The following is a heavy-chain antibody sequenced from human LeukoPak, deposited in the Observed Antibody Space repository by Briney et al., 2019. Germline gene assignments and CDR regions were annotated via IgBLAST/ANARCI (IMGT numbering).Heavy chain of an antibody. V-gene: IGHV3-23*01. Sequence: GGSLRFSCAASGFTFSSYSMTWVRQAPGKGLEWVSAISGSGGSTYYADSVKGRFTISRDNSKNTLYLQMNSLRAEDTAVYYCAKDRRYSFDYWGQGTLVTVSS. CDR3: AKDRRYSFDY. CDR1: GFTFSSYS. J-gene: IGHJ4*02. CDR2: ISGSGGST.